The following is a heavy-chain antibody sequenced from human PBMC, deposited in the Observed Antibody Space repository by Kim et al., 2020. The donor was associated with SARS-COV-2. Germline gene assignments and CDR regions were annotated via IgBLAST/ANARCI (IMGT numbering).Heavy chain of an antibody. CDR3: AKILRYFDWLALGFTDYFYFCMDV. CDR2: ICYDGSNK. V-gene: IGHV3-33*06. J-gene: IGHJ6*02. CDR1: GFTFSSYG. Sequence: GGSLRLSCAASGFTFSSYGMHWVRQAPGKGLEWVSVICYDGSNKYYADSVKGRFTISRDNSKNTLYLQMNSLRAEDTAVYYCAKILRYFDWLALGFTDYFYFCMDVWGRGSTVTVS. D-gene: IGHD3-9*01.